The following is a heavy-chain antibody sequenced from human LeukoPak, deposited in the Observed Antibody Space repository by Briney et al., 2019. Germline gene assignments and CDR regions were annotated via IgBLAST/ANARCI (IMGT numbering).Heavy chain of an antibody. CDR1: ARSISSGDYY. J-gene: IGHJ4*02. D-gene: IGHD3-9*01. V-gene: IGHV4-30-4*08. CDR3: ARVGSDDILTGIDY. CDR2: IYYSGST. Sequence: SQTLSLTCTASARSISSGDYYWSWIRQPPGKGLEWIGYIYYSGSTYYNPSLKSRVTISVDTSKNQFSLKLSSVTAADTAVYYCARVGSDDILTGIDYWGQGTLVTVFS.